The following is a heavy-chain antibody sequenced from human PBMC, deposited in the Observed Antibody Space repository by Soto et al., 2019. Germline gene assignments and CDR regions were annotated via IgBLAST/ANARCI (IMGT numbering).Heavy chain of an antibody. CDR3: SFIFSGGYSYHFYHFGMAV. CDR1: GGSISSSSYY. D-gene: IGHD5-18*01. CDR2: IFYSGST. J-gene: IGHJ6*02. V-gene: IGHV4-39*01. Sequence: PSETLSLTCTVSGGSISSSSYYWGWIRQPPGKGLEWIGSIFYSGSTYYNPSLKSRVTISVDTSKNQFSLTLTSVTAADTAVYYCSFIFSGGYSYHFYHFGMAVWGQGTTVTVSS.